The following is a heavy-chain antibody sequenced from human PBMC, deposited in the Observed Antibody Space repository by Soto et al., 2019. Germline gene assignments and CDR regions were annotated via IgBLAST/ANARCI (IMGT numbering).Heavy chain of an antibody. J-gene: IGHJ6*03. V-gene: IGHV3-74*01. CDR3: ARGAGGYYYMDI. D-gene: IGHD3-10*01. CDR1: GFTFSSYW. Sequence: EVQLVESGGGLVQPGGSLRLSCAASGFTFSSYWMHWVRQAPGKGLVWVSRLYTDGTRTSYADSVKGRFTISRDNAKNTLYLQMNSLRAVDTAVYYCARGAGGYYYMDIWGKGTTVTVSS. CDR2: LYTDGTRT.